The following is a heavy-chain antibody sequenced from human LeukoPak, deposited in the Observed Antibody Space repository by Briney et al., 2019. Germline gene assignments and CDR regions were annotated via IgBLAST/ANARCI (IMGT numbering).Heavy chain of an antibody. Sequence: GGSLRLSCAASGVTLSNYGMHWVRQAPGKGRVWGSRIHGDGSSATYADSVKGRCTISRDNAKNTLYLQMNSLRDDDTAVYYCATQFTSGFWGQGTLVTVSS. J-gene: IGHJ4*02. CDR1: GVTLSNYG. D-gene: IGHD6-19*01. V-gene: IGHV3-74*01. CDR3: ATQFTSGF. CDR2: IHGDGSSA.